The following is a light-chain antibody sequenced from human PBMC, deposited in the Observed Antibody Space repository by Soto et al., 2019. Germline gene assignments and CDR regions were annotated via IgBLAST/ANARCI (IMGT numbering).Light chain of an antibody. Sequence: DIQMTQSPSSLSASLGDSVTITCQASQDISNYLNWYQQKPGKAPKLLIYDASNLETGVPSRFSGKGSGTDFTFTIRSLLAEDIATYYYQQYHNLLTFGGGTKVEIK. J-gene: IGKJ4*01. CDR3: QQYHNLLT. CDR2: DAS. V-gene: IGKV1-33*01. CDR1: QDISNY.